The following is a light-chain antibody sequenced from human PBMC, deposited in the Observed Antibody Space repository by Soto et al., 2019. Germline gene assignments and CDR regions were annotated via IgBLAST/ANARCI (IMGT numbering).Light chain of an antibody. Sequence: ETVLTQSPATLSLSPGARATLSCRASPSVSSYLAWYQQKPGQAPRLLLYDASNRATGIPARFSGSGSGTDFTLTISSLEPADWAVYDCQQRSNWPLTFGGGTKVEIK. J-gene: IGKJ4*01. CDR2: DAS. CDR1: PSVSSY. CDR3: QQRSNWPLT. V-gene: IGKV3-11*01.